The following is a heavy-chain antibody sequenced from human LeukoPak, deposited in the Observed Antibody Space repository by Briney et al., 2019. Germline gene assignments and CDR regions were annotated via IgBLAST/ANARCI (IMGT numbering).Heavy chain of an antibody. CDR2: MSYDGTNG. CDR3: ARGGGANYYADYFDY. J-gene: IGHJ4*02. V-gene: IGHV3-30*03. D-gene: IGHD1-26*01. Sequence: PGGSLRLSCAGSGLAFSSYYMHWVRQAPDKGLEWVAVMSYDGTNGNYADSVQGRFTISRDNSKNTLYLQMNSLRAEDTAMYYCARGGGANYYADYFDYWGQGTLVTVSS. CDR1: GLAFSSYY.